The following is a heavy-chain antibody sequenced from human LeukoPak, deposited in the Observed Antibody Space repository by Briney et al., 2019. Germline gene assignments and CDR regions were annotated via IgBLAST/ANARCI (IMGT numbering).Heavy chain of an antibody. D-gene: IGHD4/OR15-4a*01. CDR1: GFTFSSYA. V-gene: IGHV3-30*04. CDR2: ISYDGSNK. J-gene: IGHJ5*02. Sequence: PGGSLRLSCAASGFTFSSYAMHWVRQAPGKGLEWVAVISYDGSNKYYADSVKGRFTISRDNAKNSLYLQMNSLRAEDTALYYCAKDTSDMALHHWGQGTLVTVSS. CDR3: AKDTSDMALHH.